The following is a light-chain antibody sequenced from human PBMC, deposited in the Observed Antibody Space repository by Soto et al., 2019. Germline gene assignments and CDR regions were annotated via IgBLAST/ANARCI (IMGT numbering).Light chain of an antibody. V-gene: IGKV3-20*01. CDR2: GVS. CDR1: QSVSSTL. Sequence: LTQSPSSLSASVGDRVTVTCRASQSVSSTLLTWYQQKPGQAPRLLIYGVSSRATGIPDRFSGSGSGTDFTLTISRVEPEDFAVYFCQHYGDSSWTFGQGSRVEI. CDR3: QHYGDSSWT. J-gene: IGKJ1*01.